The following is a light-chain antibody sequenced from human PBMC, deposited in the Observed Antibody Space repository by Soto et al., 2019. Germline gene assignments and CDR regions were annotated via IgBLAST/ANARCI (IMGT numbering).Light chain of an antibody. CDR3: ASWDDSLNGPV. V-gene: IGLV1-44*01. CDR2: TNT. CDR1: SSNVGGNP. J-gene: IGLJ1*01. Sequence: QSVLTQPRSASGTPGQRVTISCSGSSSNVGGNPVNWYQHVPTTSPKLLIYTNTQRPSGVPDRFSGSKSGTSASLPISGLQSEDEADYYCASWDDSLNGPVFGTGTKVTVL.